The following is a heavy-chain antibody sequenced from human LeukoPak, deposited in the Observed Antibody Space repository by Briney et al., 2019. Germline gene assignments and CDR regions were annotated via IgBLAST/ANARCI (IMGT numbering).Heavy chain of an antibody. V-gene: IGHV4-34*01. CDR3: ARRYYYNLGSFPFDF. CDR2: IHNSGTT. J-gene: IGHJ4*02. D-gene: IGHD3-10*01. Sequence: SETLSLTCAVSGGPFSGYFWSWIRQSSGKGLEWIGEIHNSGTTNYNPSLNSRVTISEDTSKNQFYLDLSSVTAADAAVYYCARRYYYNLGSFPFDFWGQGTLVTVSS. CDR1: GGPFSGYF.